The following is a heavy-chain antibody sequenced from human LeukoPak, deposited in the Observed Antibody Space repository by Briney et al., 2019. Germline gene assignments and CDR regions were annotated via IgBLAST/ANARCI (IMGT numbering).Heavy chain of an antibody. Sequence: HSGGSLRLSCAASGFNFNSYEMNWVRQAPGKGLEWVSYISSSGSTIYYADSMKGRFTISRDNAKNSLYLQMNSLRAEDTAVYYCAREYSSSLYYYYYMDVWGKGTTVTISS. CDR2: ISSSGSTI. CDR1: GFNFNSYE. D-gene: IGHD6-13*01. CDR3: AREYSSSLYYYYYMDV. V-gene: IGHV3-48*03. J-gene: IGHJ6*03.